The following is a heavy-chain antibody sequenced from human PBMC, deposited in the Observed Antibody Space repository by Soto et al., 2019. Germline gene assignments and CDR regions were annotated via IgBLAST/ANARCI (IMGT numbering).Heavy chain of an antibody. V-gene: IGHV4-39*01. Sequence: LSLTCTVSGGSISSSSYYWGWIRQPPGKGLGWMGGIYYSGSTYFNPSLKSRVTISVDTSKNQFSLKLSSVTAADTAVYYCARGRPGIAGVDPWGQGTLVTVSS. D-gene: IGHD6-13*01. CDR2: IYYSGST. J-gene: IGHJ5*02. CDR3: ARGRPGIAGVDP. CDR1: GGSISSSSYY.